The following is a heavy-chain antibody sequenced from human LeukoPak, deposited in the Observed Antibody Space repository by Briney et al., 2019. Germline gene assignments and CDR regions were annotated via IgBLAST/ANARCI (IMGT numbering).Heavy chain of an antibody. J-gene: IGHJ4*02. V-gene: IGHV3-23*01. CDR3: AKSYYYFDY. CDR2: ITGSGTTT. D-gene: IGHD3-10*01. CDR1: GFTFDDYA. Sequence: GRSLRLSCAASGFTFDDYAMHWVRQAPGKGLEWVSGITGSGTTTYYADSVKGRFIISRDNSKNTLYLQMNSLRAEDTAVYYCAKSYYYFDYWGQGTLVTVSS.